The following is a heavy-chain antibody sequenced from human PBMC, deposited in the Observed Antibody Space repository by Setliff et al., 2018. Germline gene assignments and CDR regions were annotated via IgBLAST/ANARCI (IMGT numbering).Heavy chain of an antibody. Sequence: PSETLSLTCTVSGGSFNAYSWTWIRQSAGKGLEWIGRMHNSGSTNYNSFFQGRVSISVDGSKTQFSLNLYSVTAADTAMYYCAGTPARGTTWLSPFDYWGQGTLVTVSS. CDR2: MHNSGST. CDR1: GGSFNAYS. D-gene: IGHD2-15*01. J-gene: IGHJ4*02. V-gene: IGHV4-4*07. CDR3: AGTPARGTTWLSPFDY.